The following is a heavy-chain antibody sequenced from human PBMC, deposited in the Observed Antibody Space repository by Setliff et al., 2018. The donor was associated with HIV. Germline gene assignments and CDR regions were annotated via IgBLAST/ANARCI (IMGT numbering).Heavy chain of an antibody. CDR3: ARNQGDASGWYAGDY. J-gene: IGHJ4*01. Sequence: ASVKVSCKASGYTFTTYGINWVRQAPGQGLEWMGWSSAYNGNTNYAQKLQGRVTMTTDTSTSTAYMELRSLRSDDTAVYYCARNQGDASGWYAGDYWGHGTLVTVSS. D-gene: IGHD6-19*01. CDR1: GYTFTTYG. V-gene: IGHV1-18*01. CDR2: SSAYNGNT.